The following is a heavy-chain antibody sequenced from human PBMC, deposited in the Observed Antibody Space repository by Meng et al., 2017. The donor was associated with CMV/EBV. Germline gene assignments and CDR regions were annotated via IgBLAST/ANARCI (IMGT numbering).Heavy chain of an antibody. CDR3: ARSMVVAGDWFDP. J-gene: IGHJ5*02. Sequence: QLQQSGPGLVNPAGPRSLTCTVSGGSISRCYWSWIRQPAGKGLEWIGRIYTSGSTNYNPSLKSRVTMSVDTSKNQFSLKLSSVTAADTAVYYCARSMVVAGDWFDPWGQGTLVTVSS. D-gene: IGHD2-15*01. CDR2: IYTSGST. V-gene: IGHV4-4*07. CDR1: GGSISRCY.